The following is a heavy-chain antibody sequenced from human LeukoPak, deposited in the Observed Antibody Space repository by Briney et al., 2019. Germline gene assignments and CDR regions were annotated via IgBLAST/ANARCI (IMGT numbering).Heavy chain of an antibody. D-gene: IGHD4/OR15-4a*01. Sequence: SETLSLTCSVSGGSISSGSYFWGWIRQPPGKGLEWIGSIYYSGSTYYNPSLKSRVTISVDTSKNQFSLKLSSVTAADTAVYYCARGGTLMTMVNWGQGTLVTVSS. J-gene: IGHJ4*02. V-gene: IGHV4-39*07. CDR3: ARGGTLMTMVN. CDR1: GGSISSGSYF. CDR2: IYYSGST.